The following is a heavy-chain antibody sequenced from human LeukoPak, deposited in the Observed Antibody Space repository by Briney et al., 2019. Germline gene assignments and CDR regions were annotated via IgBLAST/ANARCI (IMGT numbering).Heavy chain of an antibody. CDR2: VSGRGST. Sequence: SQTLSLTCTVSGDSISSGDYYWSWIRQPAGKGLEWIGRVSGRGSTNSNPSLKSRVNISVDTSKNQFSLKLSSVTAADTAVYYCARGSFPAYMSTVTMRAFPIDPWGKGTLVTVSS. CDR1: GDSISSGDYY. V-gene: IGHV4-61*02. D-gene: IGHD4-17*01. CDR3: ARGSFPAYMSTVTMRAFPIDP. J-gene: IGHJ5*02.